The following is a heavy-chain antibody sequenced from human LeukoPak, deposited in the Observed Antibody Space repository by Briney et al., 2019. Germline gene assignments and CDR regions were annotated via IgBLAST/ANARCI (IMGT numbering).Heavy chain of an antibody. CDR1: GLSLTHDG. J-gene: IGHJ4*02. D-gene: IGHD6-13*01. V-gene: IGHV1-2*02. CDR2: INPNSGGT. CDR3: ARGGSSSWYYFDY. Sequence: ASVTVSCKASGLSLTHDGISWVRQAPGQGLEWMGWINPNSGGTNYAQKFQGRVTMTRDTSISTAYMELSRLRSDDTAVYYCARGGSSSWYYFDYWGQGTLVTVSS.